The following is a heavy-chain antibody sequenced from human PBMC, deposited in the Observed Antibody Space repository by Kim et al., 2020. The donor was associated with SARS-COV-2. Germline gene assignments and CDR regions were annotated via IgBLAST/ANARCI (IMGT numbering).Heavy chain of an antibody. D-gene: IGHD1-7*01. CDR3: AKDMYNWNYDYYYYYGMDV. J-gene: IGHJ6*02. CDR1: GFTFDDYA. Sequence: GGSLRLSCAASGFTFDDYAMHWVRQAPGKGLEWVSLISGDGGSTYYADSVKGRFTISRDNSKNSLYLQMNSLRTEDTALYYCAKDMYNWNYDYYYYYGMDVWGQGTTVTVSS. V-gene: IGHV3-43*02. CDR2: ISGDGGST.